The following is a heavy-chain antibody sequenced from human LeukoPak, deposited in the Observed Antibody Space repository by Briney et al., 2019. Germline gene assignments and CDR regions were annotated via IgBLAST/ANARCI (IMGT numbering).Heavy chain of an antibody. V-gene: IGHV4-39*01. D-gene: IGHD2-2*01. CDR1: GGSISSSSYY. CDR2: IYYSGST. J-gene: IGHJ6*02. Sequence: SETLSLTCSVSGGSISSSSYYWGWIRQPPGKGLEWIGSIYYSGSTYYNPSLKSRVTISVDTSKNQFSLKLSSVTAADTAVYYCARLRCSSTSCYFYYYYYGMDVWGQGTTVTVSS. CDR3: ARLRCSSTSCYFYYYYYGMDV.